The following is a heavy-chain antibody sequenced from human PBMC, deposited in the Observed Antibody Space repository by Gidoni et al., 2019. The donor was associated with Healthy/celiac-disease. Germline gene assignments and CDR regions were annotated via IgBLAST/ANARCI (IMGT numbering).Heavy chain of an antibody. J-gene: IGHJ6*02. CDR3: ARSYGGNSYYYYGMDV. CDR1: GFSLSNARMG. V-gene: IGHV2-26*01. Sequence: QVTLKESGPVLVKPTETLTLTCTVSGFSLSNARMGVSWIRQPPGKALEWLAHIFSNDEKSYSTSLKSRLTISKDTSKSQVVLTMTNMDPVDTATYYCARSYGGNSYYYYGMDVWGQGTTVTVSS. CDR2: IFSNDEK. D-gene: IGHD2-21*02.